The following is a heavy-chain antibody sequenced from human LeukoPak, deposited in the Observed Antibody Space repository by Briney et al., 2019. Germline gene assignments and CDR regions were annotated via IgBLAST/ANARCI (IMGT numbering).Heavy chain of an antibody. D-gene: IGHD6-6*01. J-gene: IGHJ4*02. CDR1: GFTFNTYA. V-gene: IGHV3-23*01. Sequence: GGSLRLSCAASGFTFNTYAMSWVRQAPGKGLEWVSAISGSGGSTYYADSVKGRFTISRDNSKNTLYLQMNSLRAEDTAVYYCAKAKIAARPNYDYWGQGTLVTVSS. CDR3: AKAKIAARPNYDY. CDR2: ISGSGGST.